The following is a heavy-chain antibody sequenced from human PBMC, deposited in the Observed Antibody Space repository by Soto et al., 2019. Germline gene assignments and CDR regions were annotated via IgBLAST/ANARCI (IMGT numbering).Heavy chain of an antibody. V-gene: IGHV3-30-3*01. Sequence: AGGSLRLSCAASGFHFSSDAMHWGRPAPGQGLGGGAVISYDGSNKYYADSVKGRFTISRDNSKNTLYLQMNSLRAEDTAVYYCAREDVLLWFGLRRGSYYGMDVWGQGTTVTVSS. D-gene: IGHD3-10*01. CDR1: GFHFSSDA. J-gene: IGHJ6*02. CDR3: AREDVLLWFGLRRGSYYGMDV. CDR2: ISYDGSNK.